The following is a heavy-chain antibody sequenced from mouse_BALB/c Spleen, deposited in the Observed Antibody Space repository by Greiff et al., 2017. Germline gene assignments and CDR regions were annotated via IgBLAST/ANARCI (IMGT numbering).Heavy chain of an antibody. D-gene: IGHD1-1*01. CDR1: GFTFTDYY. Sequence: DVMLVESGGGLVQPGGSLRLSCATSGFTFTDYYMSWVRQPPGKALEWLGFIRNKANGYTTEYSASVKGRFTISRDNSQSILYLQMNTLRAEDSATYYCARDTDYAWYFDVWGAGTTVTVSS. CDR3: ARDTDYAWYFDV. V-gene: IGHV7-3*02. CDR2: IRNKANGYTT. J-gene: IGHJ1*01.